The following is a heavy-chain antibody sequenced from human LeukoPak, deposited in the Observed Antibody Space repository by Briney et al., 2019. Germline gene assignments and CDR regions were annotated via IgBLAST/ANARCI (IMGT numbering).Heavy chain of an antibody. Sequence: PGGSLRLSCAASGFTFDDYAMHWVRQAPGKGLEWVSGISWNSGSIGYADSVKGRFTISRDNAKNSLYLQMNSLRAEDTAVYYCATTRGLWWFDPWGQGTLVTVSS. J-gene: IGHJ5*02. D-gene: IGHD3/OR15-3a*01. CDR3: ATTRGLWWFDP. V-gene: IGHV3-9*01. CDR1: GFTFDDYA. CDR2: ISWNSGSI.